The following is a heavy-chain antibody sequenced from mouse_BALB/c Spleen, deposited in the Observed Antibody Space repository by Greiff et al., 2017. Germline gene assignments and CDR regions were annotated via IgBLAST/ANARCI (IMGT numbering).Heavy chain of an antibody. CDR1: GYTFSSYW. V-gene: IGHV1-9*01. CDR3: ARSLPYYTAWFAY. CDR2: ILPGSGST. D-gene: IGHD2-10*01. J-gene: IGHJ3*01. Sequence: QVQLQQSGAELMKPGASVKISCKATGYTFSSYWIEWVKQRPGHGLEWIGEILPGSGSTNYNEKFKGKATFTADTSSNTAYMQLSSLTSEDSAVYYCARSLPYYTAWFAYWGQGTLVTVSA.